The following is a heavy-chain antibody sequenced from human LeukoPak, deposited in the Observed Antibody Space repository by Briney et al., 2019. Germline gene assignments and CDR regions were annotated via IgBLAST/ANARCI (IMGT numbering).Heavy chain of an antibody. CDR2: ISSSSSYI. CDR1: GFTFSSYS. J-gene: IGHJ6*03. V-gene: IGHV3-21*04. Sequence: TGGSLRLSXAASGFTFSSYSMNWVRQAPGKGLEWVSSISSSSSYIYYADSVKGRFTISRDNAKHSLYLQMNSLRAEDTALYYCARVNPGYYYMDVWGKGTTVTVSS. CDR3: ARVNPGYYYMDV. D-gene: IGHD1-14*01.